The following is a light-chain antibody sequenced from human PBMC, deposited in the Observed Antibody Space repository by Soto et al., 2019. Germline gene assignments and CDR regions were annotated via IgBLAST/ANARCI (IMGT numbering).Light chain of an antibody. V-gene: IGKV3-15*01. CDR1: QSVSSY. Sequence: EIVMTQSPATLSVSPGERATLSCRASQSVSSYLAWYQQKPGQAPRLLIYGASTRATGIPARFSGSGSGTEFTLTISSLQPEDFAVYYCQQYNNWPQTFGQGTKVDIK. CDR2: GAS. CDR3: QQYNNWPQT. J-gene: IGKJ1*01.